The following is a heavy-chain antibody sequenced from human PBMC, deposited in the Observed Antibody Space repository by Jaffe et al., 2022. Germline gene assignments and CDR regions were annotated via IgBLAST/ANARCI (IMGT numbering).Heavy chain of an antibody. CDR3: ARGAEYYDILTGYYPNFDY. CDR1: GYSISSGYY. V-gene: IGHV4-38-2*01. D-gene: IGHD3-9*01. J-gene: IGHJ4*02. Sequence: QVQLQESGPGLVKPSETLSLTCAVSGYSISSGYYWGWIRQPPGKGLEWIGSIYHSGSTYYNPSLKSRVTISVDTSKNQFSLKLSSVTAADTAVYYCARGAEYYDILTGYYPNFDYWGQGTLVTVSS. CDR2: IYHSGST.